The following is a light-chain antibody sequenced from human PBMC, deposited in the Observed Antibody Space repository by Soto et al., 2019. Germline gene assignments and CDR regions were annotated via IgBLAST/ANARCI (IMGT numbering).Light chain of an antibody. J-gene: IGLJ1*01. CDR2: EVS. CDR3: SSYAGSNKSV. Sequence: QSALTQPRSVSGSPGQSVTISCTGTSSDVGGYDFVSWYQQHPGKAPKLMIYEVSKRPSGVPDRFSGSKSGNTASLTVSGLQPEDEADYYCSSYAGSNKSVFGTGTKSPS. CDR1: SSDVGGYDF. V-gene: IGLV2-8*01.